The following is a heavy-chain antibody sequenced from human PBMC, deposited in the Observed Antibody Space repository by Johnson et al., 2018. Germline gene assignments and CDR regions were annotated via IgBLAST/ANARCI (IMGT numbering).Heavy chain of an antibody. CDR2: INSDGSST. Sequence: VQLQESGGGLVQPGGSLRLSCAASGFTFSSYWMHWVRQAPGKGLVWVSRINSDGSSTGYADSVTGRFTISSDNAKNTLYLQMNSLSAEDTAVYYCARARPGCSGGSCYPDDAFDIWGQGTMVTVSS. CDR3: ARARPGCSGGSCYPDDAFDI. V-gene: IGHV3-74*01. J-gene: IGHJ3*02. CDR1: GFTFSSYW. D-gene: IGHD2-15*01.